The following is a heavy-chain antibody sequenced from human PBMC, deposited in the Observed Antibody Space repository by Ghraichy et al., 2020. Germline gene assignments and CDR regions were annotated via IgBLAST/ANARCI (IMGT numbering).Heavy chain of an antibody. D-gene: IGHD1-7*01. Sequence: SETLSLTCTLSGGSISSSNYYWGWIRQPPGKGLEWIGSIFDSGSTYYNPSLKSRVTISVDTSKNQFSLKLSAVTAADTAVYYCATQYDWNYDYWGQGTLVTVSS. CDR3: ATQYDWNYDY. J-gene: IGHJ4*02. V-gene: IGHV4-39*01. CDR2: IFDSGST. CDR1: GGSISSSNYY.